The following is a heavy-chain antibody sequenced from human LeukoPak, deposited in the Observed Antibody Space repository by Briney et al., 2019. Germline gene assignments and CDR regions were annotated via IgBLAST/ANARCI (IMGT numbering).Heavy chain of an antibody. J-gene: IGHJ4*02. V-gene: IGHV3-33*06. D-gene: IGHD3-3*01. Sequence: PGRSLRLSCAASGFTFNNCGMHWVRQAPGKGLKWVAVIWFDGSNKYYADSVKGRFTISRDNSKNTLFLQMSSLRAEDTAVYYCAKEDIEGRWYFDYWGQGTLVTVSS. CDR1: GFTFNNCG. CDR2: IWFDGSNK. CDR3: AKEDIEGRWYFDY.